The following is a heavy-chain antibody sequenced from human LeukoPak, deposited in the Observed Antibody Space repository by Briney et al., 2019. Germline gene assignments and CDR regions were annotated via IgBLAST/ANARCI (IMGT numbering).Heavy chain of an antibody. Sequence: SETLSLTCTVSGGSVSSDTYYWSWIRQPPGKGLECIGYVCYSGSTNYNPSLKTPVTMSVDTSKNQFSLKLSSVTAADTAVYYCARLNYYDSSGHYAFDIWGQGTMVTVSS. V-gene: IGHV4-61*01. CDR1: GGSVSSDTYY. D-gene: IGHD3-22*01. J-gene: IGHJ3*02. CDR3: ARLNYYDSSGHYAFDI. CDR2: VCYSGST.